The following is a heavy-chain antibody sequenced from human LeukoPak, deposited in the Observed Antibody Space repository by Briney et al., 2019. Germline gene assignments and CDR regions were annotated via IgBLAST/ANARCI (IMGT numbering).Heavy chain of an antibody. V-gene: IGHV3-23*01. CDR2: ISGSGYTT. CDR1: GFTFNSYG. CDR3: ARDQDGPGATVDH. Sequence: AGGSLRLSCEASGFTFNSYGMSWVRQAPGKGLEWVSAISGSGYTTYYADSVKGRFTISRDNSENTLYLQMNSLRAEDTAVYYCARDQDGPGATVDHWGQGTLVTVSS. J-gene: IGHJ5*02. D-gene: IGHD1-26*01.